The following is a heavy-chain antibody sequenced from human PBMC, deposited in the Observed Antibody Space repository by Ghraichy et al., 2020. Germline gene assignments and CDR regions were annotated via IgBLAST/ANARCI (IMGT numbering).Heavy chain of an antibody. CDR3: ARDHCIGGNCYSPYYGVDL. J-gene: IGHJ6*02. CDR2: IYYSGNT. V-gene: IGHV4-61*01. D-gene: IGHD2-15*01. Sequence: SETLSLTCTVSGDSVSSASYYWSWIRQPPGKGLEWIGNIYYSGNTNYNPSLKSRVSISIDTSTNQFSLKLSSVTAADTAVYYCARDHCIGGNCYSPYYGVDLWGQGTTVTVPS. CDR1: GDSVSSASYY.